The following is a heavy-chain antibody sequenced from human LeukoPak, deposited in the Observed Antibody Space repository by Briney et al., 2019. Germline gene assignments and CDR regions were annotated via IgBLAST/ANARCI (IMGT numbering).Heavy chain of an antibody. J-gene: IGHJ5*02. CDR2: IIPIFGTA. Sequence: SVKVSCKASGGTFSSFAISWVRQAPGQGLEWMGGIIPIFGTANYAQKFQGGVTITTDESTSTAYMELSSLRSEDTAVYYCARDEAVAGRGGFDPWGQGTLVTVSS. CDR1: GGTFSSFA. CDR3: ARDEAVAGRGGFDP. D-gene: IGHD6-19*01. V-gene: IGHV1-69*05.